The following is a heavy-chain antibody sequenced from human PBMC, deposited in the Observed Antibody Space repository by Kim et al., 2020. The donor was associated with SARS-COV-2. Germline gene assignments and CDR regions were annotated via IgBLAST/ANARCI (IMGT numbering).Heavy chain of an antibody. CDR3: AKDQPYSSSWYVFDFVY. V-gene: IGHV3-23*01. CDR1: GFTFSSYA. Sequence: GGSLRLSCAASGFTFSSYAMSWVRQAPGKGLEWVSAISGSGGSTYYADSVKGRFTISRDNSKNTLYLQMNSLRAEDTAVYYCAKDQPYSSSWYVFDFVYWGQGTLVTVSS. J-gene: IGHJ4*02. D-gene: IGHD6-13*01. CDR2: ISGSGGST.